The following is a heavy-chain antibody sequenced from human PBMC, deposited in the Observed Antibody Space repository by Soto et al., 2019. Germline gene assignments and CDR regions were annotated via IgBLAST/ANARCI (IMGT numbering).Heavy chain of an antibody. J-gene: IGHJ6*02. V-gene: IGHV3-21*01. Sequence: EVQLVESGGGLVKPGGSLRLSCAASGFTFSSYSMNWVRQAPGKGLEWVSSISSSCSYIYYADSVKGRFTISRDNAKNSLYLQMNSLRAEDTAVYYCARVPPYDFWSGYLAPDYYGMDVWGQGTTVTVSS. CDR3: ARVPPYDFWSGYLAPDYYGMDV. CDR2: ISSSCSYI. D-gene: IGHD3-3*01. CDR1: GFTFSSYS.